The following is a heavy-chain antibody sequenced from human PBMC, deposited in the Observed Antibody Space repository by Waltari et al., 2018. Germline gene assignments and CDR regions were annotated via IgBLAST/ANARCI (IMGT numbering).Heavy chain of an antibody. CDR2: ISYNARNI. D-gene: IGHD3-22*01. CDR1: EFTFSSYA. Sequence: QVQLVESGGGVVQPGRSLRLSCAASEFTFSSYAMHWVRQAPGKGLEWVAVISYNARNIYYVDSVKGRFTIPRDNSKKTLFLQMNSLRAEDTAIYYCARDYCDRTNCHGMDVWGQGTAVTVSS. CDR3: ARDYCDRTNCHGMDV. V-gene: IGHV3-30*04. J-gene: IGHJ6*02.